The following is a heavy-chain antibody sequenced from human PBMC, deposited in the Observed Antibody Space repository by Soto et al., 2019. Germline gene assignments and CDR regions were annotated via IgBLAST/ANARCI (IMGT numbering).Heavy chain of an antibody. J-gene: IGHJ5*02. CDR2: ISYDGSSQ. V-gene: IGHV3-30*01. CDR1: GFTLSNYG. CDR3: ARDIVRGGSYFSFPDL. Sequence: PGGSLRLSCAASGFTLSNYGMHRVRQAPGKGLAWVAVISYDGSSQIYADSVKGRFTISRDNYKNTLFLQMNSLRAEDTAVYYCARDIVRGGSYFSFPDLWGQGTLVTVSS. D-gene: IGHD1-26*01.